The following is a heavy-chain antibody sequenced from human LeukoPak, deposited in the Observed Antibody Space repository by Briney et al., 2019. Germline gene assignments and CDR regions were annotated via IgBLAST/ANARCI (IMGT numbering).Heavy chain of an antibody. D-gene: IGHD6-25*01. CDR1: GFTFSSYW. CDR3: VLIAAGRRYYFDY. Sequence: GGSLRLSCAASGFTFSSYWMHWVRQAPGKGLVWVSRINSDGSSTSYADSVKGRFTISRDNAKNTLYLQMSSLRAEDTAVYYCVLIAAGRRYYFDYWGQGTLVTVSS. CDR2: INSDGSST. J-gene: IGHJ4*02. V-gene: IGHV3-74*01.